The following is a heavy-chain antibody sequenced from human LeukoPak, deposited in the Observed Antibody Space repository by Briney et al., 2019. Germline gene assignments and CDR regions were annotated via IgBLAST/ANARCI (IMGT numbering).Heavy chain of an antibody. J-gene: IGHJ4*02. V-gene: IGHV3-33*01. CDR1: GFTFSSYS. Sequence: GGSLRLSCAASGFTFSSYSMHWVRQAPGKGLEWVAVIWYDGSNKYYADSVKGRFTISRDNSKNTLYLQMNSLRAEDTAVYYCARGPYYYDSSGYYPPFDYWGQGTLVTVSS. D-gene: IGHD3-22*01. CDR2: IWYDGSNK. CDR3: ARGPYYYDSSGYYPPFDY.